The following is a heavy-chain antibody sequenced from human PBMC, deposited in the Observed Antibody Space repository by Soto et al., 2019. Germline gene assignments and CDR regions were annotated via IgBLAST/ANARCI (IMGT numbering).Heavy chain of an antibody. V-gene: IGHV3-23*01. Sequence: GGSLRLSCAASGFTFSSYAMSWVRQAPGKGLEWVSAISGSGGSTYYADSVKGRFTISRDNSKNTLYLQMNSLRAEDTAVYYCAKDLHPGTTAFLVYWGQGTLVTVSS. CDR3: AKDLHPGTTAFLVY. CDR1: GFTFSSYA. D-gene: IGHD1-1*01. J-gene: IGHJ4*02. CDR2: ISGSGGST.